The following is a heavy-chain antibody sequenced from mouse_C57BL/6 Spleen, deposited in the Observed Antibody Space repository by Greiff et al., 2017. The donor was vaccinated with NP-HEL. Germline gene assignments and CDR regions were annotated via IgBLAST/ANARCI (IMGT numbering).Heavy chain of an antibody. CDR3: ARYGYDYDWYAMDY. V-gene: IGHV1-64*01. CDR2: IHPNSGST. Sequence: QVQLQQPGAELVKPGASVKLSCKASGYTFTSYWMHWVKQRPGQGLEWIGMIHPNSGSTNYNAKFKSKATLPVDTSSSAAYMQLSSLKSEDSAVYDCARYGYDYDWYAMDYWGQGTSVTVSS. J-gene: IGHJ4*01. D-gene: IGHD2-4*01. CDR1: GYTFTSYW.